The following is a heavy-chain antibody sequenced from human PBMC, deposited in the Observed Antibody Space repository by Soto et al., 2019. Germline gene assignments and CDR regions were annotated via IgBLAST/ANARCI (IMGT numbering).Heavy chain of an antibody. CDR1: GFTFSSYG. V-gene: IGHV3-33*01. CDR2: IWYDGSNK. Sequence: QVQLVESGGGVVQPGRSLRLSCAASGFTFSSYGMHWVRQAPGKGLEWVAVIWYDGSNKYYADSVKGRFTISRDNSKNTPYLQMNSLRAEDTAVYYCARVSIAAAGTFDYWGQGTLVTVSS. J-gene: IGHJ4*02. D-gene: IGHD6-13*01. CDR3: ARVSIAAAGTFDY.